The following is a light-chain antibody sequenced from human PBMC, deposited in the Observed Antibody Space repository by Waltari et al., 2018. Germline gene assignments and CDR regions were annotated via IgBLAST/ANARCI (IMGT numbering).Light chain of an antibody. V-gene: IGKV2-28*01. CDR1: QSLLHGDGRNF. CDR2: MGS. J-gene: IGKJ4*01. Sequence: DIVMTQSPLSLPVTPGEPASISCRSSQSLLHGDGRNFLDWYLQTPGQSPQLLIYMGSNRASGVPDRFSGSGSGTYFTLKISRVEAEDVGVYYCMQARQPPYTFGGGTKVEIK. CDR3: MQARQPPYT.